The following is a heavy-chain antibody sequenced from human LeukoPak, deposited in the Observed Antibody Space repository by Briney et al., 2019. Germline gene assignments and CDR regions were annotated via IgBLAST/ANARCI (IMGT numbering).Heavy chain of an antibody. J-gene: IGHJ5*02. CDR3: ARGRPRIVVVPAAMVGP. V-gene: IGHV1-46*01. Sequence: ASVKVSCKASGGTFSSYAISWVRQAPGQGLEWMGILNPSGGSTSYAQKFQGRVTMTRDTSTSTVYMELSSLRSEDTAVYYCARGRPRIVVVPAAMVGPWGQGTLVTVSS. D-gene: IGHD2-2*01. CDR2: LNPSGGST. CDR1: GGTFSSYA.